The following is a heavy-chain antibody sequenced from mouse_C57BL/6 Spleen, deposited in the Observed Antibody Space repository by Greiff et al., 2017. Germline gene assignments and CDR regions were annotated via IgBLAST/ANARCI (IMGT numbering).Heavy chain of an antibody. J-gene: IGHJ4*01. V-gene: IGHV1-52*01. Sequence: QVQLQHPGAELVRPGSSVKLSCKASGYTFTSYWMHWVKQRPIQGLEWIGNIDPSDSETHYNQKFKDKATLTVDKSSSTAYMQLSSLTSEDSAVYYCARTGFDYYGSSWAMDYWGQGTSVTVSS. CDR3: ARTGFDYYGSSWAMDY. CDR1: GYTFTSYW. D-gene: IGHD1-1*01. CDR2: IDPSDSET.